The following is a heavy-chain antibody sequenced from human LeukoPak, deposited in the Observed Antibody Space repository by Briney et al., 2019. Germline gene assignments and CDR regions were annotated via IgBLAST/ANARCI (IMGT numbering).Heavy chain of an antibody. D-gene: IGHD3-9*01. Sequence: SVKVSCKASGGTFSSYTISWVRQAPGQGLEWMGRIIPILGIANYAQKFQGRVTITAEKSTSTAYMELSSLRSEDTAVYYCARAYYDILTGYVWFDPWGQGTLVTVSS. CDR1: GGTFSSYT. V-gene: IGHV1-69*02. CDR3: ARAYYDILTGYVWFDP. J-gene: IGHJ5*02. CDR2: IIPILGIA.